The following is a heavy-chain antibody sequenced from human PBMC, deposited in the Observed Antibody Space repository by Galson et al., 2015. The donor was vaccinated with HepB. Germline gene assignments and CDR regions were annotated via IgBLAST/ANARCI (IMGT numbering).Heavy chain of an antibody. V-gene: IGHV3-23*01. D-gene: IGHD2-2*01. Sequence: SLRLSCAASGFTFSSHAMTWVRQAPGKGLEWVSVISGSGGTTYYADSVKGRFTIPKDNSKNTLYLQMNSLRAEDTALYYCAGYCSSTSCYGGRFAFDIWGQGTMVTVSS. J-gene: IGHJ3*02. CDR1: GFTFSSHA. CDR2: ISGSGGTT. CDR3: AGYCSSTSCYGGRFAFDI.